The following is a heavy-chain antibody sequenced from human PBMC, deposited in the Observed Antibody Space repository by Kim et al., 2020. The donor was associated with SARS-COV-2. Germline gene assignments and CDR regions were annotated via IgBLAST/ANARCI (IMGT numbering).Heavy chain of an antibody. CDR3: AKDYSSSWTYFDY. Sequence: RGSLRLSCAASGFTFSSYAMSWVRQAPGKGLEWVSAISGSGGSTYYADSVKGRFTISRDNSKNTLYLQMNSLRAEDTAVYYCAKDYSSSWTYFDYWGQGTLVTVSS. V-gene: IGHV3-23*01. D-gene: IGHD6-13*01. J-gene: IGHJ4*02. CDR2: ISGSGGST. CDR1: GFTFSSYA.